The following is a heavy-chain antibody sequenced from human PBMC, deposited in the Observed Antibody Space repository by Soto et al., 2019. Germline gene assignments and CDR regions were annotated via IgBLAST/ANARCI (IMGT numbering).Heavy chain of an antibody. CDR3: ARDFQEGGATNWFDP. CDR1: GFTFNYYA. J-gene: IGHJ5*02. V-gene: IGHV3-23*01. D-gene: IGHD1-26*01. CDR2: ISGDGHT. Sequence: PGGSLRLSCAASGFTFNYYAMNWVRQAPGKGLEWVSTISGDGHTYYAESVKGRFTISRDNAKNSLYLQMNSLRAEDTAVYYCARDFQEGGATNWFDPWGQGTLVTVS.